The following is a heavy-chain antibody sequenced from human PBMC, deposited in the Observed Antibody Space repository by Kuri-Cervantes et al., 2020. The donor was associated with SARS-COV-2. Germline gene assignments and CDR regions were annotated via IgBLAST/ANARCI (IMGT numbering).Heavy chain of an antibody. Sequence: GESLKISCAACGFTFSSYDMHWVRQATGKGLEWVSAIGTAGDTYYPGSVKGQFTISRENAKNSLYLQMNSLRAGDTAVYYCARDYLGWDDLDAFDIWGQGTMVTVSS. CDR1: GFTFSSYD. J-gene: IGHJ3*02. D-gene: IGHD3-3*01. CDR2: IGTAGDT. V-gene: IGHV3-13*03. CDR3: ARDYLGWDDLDAFDI.